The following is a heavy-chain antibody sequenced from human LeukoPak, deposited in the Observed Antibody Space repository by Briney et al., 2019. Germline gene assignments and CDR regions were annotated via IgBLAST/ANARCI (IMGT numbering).Heavy chain of an antibody. V-gene: IGHV5-51*01. CDR2: IYPGDSDT. D-gene: IGHD5-12*01. CDR1: GYSFTSYW. Sequence: GESLKISCKGSGYSFTSYWIGWVRQMPGKGLEWMGIIYPGDSDTRYSPSFQGQVTISADKSISTAYLQWSSLKASDTAMYYCATTNGYSGYDPSLFDYWGQGTLVTVSS. CDR3: ATTNGYSGYDPSLFDY. J-gene: IGHJ4*02.